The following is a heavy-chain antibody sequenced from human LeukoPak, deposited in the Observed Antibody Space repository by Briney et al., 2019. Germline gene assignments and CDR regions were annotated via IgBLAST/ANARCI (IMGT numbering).Heavy chain of an antibody. J-gene: IGHJ3*02. D-gene: IGHD3-9*01. CDR2: SNHSGST. CDR1: GGCFSGYY. Sequence: SETLTLTCAVYGGCFSGYYWSWIRQPPGKGLEWIGESNHSGSTNYNPSLKSRVTISVDTSKNQFPLKLSSVTAADTAVYYCARSPAVLRYFDWSPDAFDIWGQGTMVTVSS. CDR3: ARSPAVLRYFDWSPDAFDI. V-gene: IGHV4-34*01.